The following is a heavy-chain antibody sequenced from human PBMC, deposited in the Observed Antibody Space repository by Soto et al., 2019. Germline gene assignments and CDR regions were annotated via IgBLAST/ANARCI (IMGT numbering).Heavy chain of an antibody. CDR2: IYPSGST. J-gene: IGHJ5*02. Sequence: QLQLQESGSGLVKPSQTLSLTCTVSGGSISSDGYSWSWIRQPPGKGLEWIGYIYPSGSTFYNPSLKRRVTISINRSKNQLSRKVTSVTAADTAGYYCARAKLSASIDPWGHGTLVTVSS. CDR3: ARAKLSASIDP. V-gene: IGHV4-30-2*01. CDR1: GGSISSDGYS. D-gene: IGHD2-2*01.